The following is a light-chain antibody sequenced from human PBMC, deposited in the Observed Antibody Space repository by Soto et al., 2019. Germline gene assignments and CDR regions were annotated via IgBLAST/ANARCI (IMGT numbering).Light chain of an antibody. CDR3: SSYTSSSTLVV. Sequence: QSALTHPASVSGSPGQSITISCTGTSSDVGGYNYVSWYQQHPGKAPKRMIYDVSNRPSGVSNRFSGSKSGNTASLTISGLQAEDEADYYCSSYTSSSTLVVFCGGTKVTVL. J-gene: IGLJ2*01. CDR1: SSDVGGYNY. CDR2: DVS. V-gene: IGLV2-14*01.